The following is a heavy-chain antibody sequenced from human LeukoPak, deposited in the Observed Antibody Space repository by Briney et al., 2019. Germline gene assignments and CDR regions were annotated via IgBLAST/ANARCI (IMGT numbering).Heavy chain of an antibody. J-gene: IGHJ4*02. V-gene: IGHV1-8*01. CDR1: GYTFTSYH. D-gene: IGHD1-20*01. Sequence: ASVKVSCKASGYTFTSYHINWVRQATGQGLEWMGWMNPNSGNTGYAQKFQGRVTMTRSTSKSTAYMELSSLRSEDTAMYYCAREGGGITGTTGVVDYWGQGTLVTVSS. CDR3: AREGGGITGTTGVVDY. CDR2: MNPNSGNT.